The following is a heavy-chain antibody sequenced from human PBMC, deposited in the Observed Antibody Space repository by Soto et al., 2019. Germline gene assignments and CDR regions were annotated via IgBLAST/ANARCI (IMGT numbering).Heavy chain of an antibody. Sequence: ASVKVSCKASGYTFTSYGISWVRQAPGQGLEWMGWISAYNGNTNYAQKLQGRVTMTTDTSTSTAYMELRSLRSDDTAVYYCARGRLEGGGHRWYYYYMDVWGKGTTVTVSS. CDR2: ISAYNGNT. D-gene: IGHD1-1*01. CDR1: GYTFTSYG. J-gene: IGHJ6*03. CDR3: ARGRLEGGGHRWYYYYMDV. V-gene: IGHV1-18*01.